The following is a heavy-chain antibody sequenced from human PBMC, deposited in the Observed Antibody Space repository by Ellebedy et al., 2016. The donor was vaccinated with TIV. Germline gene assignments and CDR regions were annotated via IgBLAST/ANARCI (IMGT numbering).Heavy chain of an antibody. J-gene: IGHJ4*02. Sequence: AASVKVSCKAAGYTFSSYDINWVRQATGQGLEWMGWMNPNSGNTGYAQKFQGRLSMTRNTSIATVYMELSSLRSEDTAVYYCARGPLWPDPQYYFDYWGQGTLVTVSS. V-gene: IGHV1-8*01. CDR2: MNPNSGNT. CDR1: GYTFSSYD. CDR3: ARGPLWPDPQYYFDY. D-gene: IGHD3-10*01.